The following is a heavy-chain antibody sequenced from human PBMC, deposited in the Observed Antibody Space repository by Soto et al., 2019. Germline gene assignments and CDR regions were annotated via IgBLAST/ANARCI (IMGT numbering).Heavy chain of an antibody. CDR3: ARGPVYSSGWYGGVDV. Sequence: SETLSLTCAVYGGSFSGYYWSWIRQPPGKGLELIGEINHSGSTNYNPSLKSRVTISVDTSKNQFSLKLSSVTAADTAVYYCARGPVYSSGWYGGVDVWGQGTTVTVSS. D-gene: IGHD6-19*01. CDR1: GGSFSGYY. J-gene: IGHJ6*02. CDR2: INHSGST. V-gene: IGHV4-34*01.